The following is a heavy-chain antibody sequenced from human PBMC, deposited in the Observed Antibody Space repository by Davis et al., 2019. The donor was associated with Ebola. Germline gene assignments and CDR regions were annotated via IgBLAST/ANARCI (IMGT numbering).Heavy chain of an antibody. CDR3: ARSVEAGSWSYYYYGMDV. J-gene: IGHJ6*02. CDR1: GYTFTSYY. Sequence: AASVKVSCKASGYTFTSYYMHWVRQAPGQGLEWMGIINPSGGSTSYAQKFQGRVTMTSDTSTSTVYMELSSLRSEDTAVYYCARSVEAGSWSYYYYGMDVWGQGTTVTVSS. CDR2: INPSGGST. V-gene: IGHV1-46*01. D-gene: IGHD6-13*01.